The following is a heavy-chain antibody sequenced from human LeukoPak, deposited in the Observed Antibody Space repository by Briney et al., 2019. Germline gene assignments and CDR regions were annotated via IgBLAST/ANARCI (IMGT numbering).Heavy chain of an antibody. D-gene: IGHD2-2*01. CDR3: AREAAATGYFDY. J-gene: IGHJ4*02. V-gene: IGHV4-59*01. CDR1: GSSISPYY. CDR2: IYYSGST. Sequence: SETLSLTCTVSGSSISPYYWSWIRQPPGKGLEWIGYIYYSGSTNYNPSLKSRVTISVDTSKNQFSLKLSSVTAADTAVYYCAREAAATGYFDYWGQGTLVTVSS.